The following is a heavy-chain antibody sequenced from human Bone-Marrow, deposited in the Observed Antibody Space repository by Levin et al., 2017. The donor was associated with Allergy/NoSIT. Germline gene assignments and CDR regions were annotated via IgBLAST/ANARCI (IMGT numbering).Heavy chain of an antibody. D-gene: IGHD1-26*01. CDR3: ARVGGIRRDFDL. J-gene: IGHJ2*01. Sequence: SETLSLTCAVSGGSISSGGYSWSWIRQPPGKGLEWIGYIYHSGSTYYNPSLKSRVTISVDRSKNQFSLKLSSVTAADTAVYYCARVGGIRRDFDLWGRGTLVTVSS. CDR1: GGSISSGGYS. CDR2: IYHSGST. V-gene: IGHV4-30-2*01.